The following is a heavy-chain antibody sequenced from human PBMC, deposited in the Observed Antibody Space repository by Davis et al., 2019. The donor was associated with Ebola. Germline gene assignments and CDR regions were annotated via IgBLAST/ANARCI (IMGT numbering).Heavy chain of an antibody. CDR2: INPNSGGT. CDR1: GYTFTGYY. D-gene: IGHD2-8*01. CDR3: ARSENRRTNGVCVGY. V-gene: IGHV1-2*02. J-gene: IGHJ4*02. Sequence: ASVKVSCRASGYTFTGYYMHWVRQAPGQGLEWMGWINPNSGGTNYAQKFQGRVTMTRDTSISTAYMELSRLRSDDTAVYYCARSENRRTNGVCVGYWGQGTLVTVSS.